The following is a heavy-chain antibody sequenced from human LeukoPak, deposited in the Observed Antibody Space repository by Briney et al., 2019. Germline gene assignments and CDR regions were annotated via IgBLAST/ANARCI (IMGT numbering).Heavy chain of an antibody. J-gene: IGHJ4*02. D-gene: IGHD6-19*01. CDR1: GYTFIGYY. CDR3: ARDRDQWLPERCDY. CDR2: INPNSGGT. Sequence: ASVKVSCKASGYTFIGYYMHWVRQAPGQGLEWMGWINPNSGGTNYAQRFQGRVTMTRDTSISTAYMELSRLRSDDTAVYYCARDRDQWLPERCDYWGQGTLVTVSS. V-gene: IGHV1-2*02.